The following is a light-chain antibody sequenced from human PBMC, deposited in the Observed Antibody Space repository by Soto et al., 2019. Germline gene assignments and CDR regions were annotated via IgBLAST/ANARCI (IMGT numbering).Light chain of an antibody. V-gene: IGKV3-15*01. CDR1: QSVSYN. Sequence: EIMMTQSPATLSVSPGERATLSCRASQSVSYNLAWYQQKPGQAPRLLIYYASTRATGIPVRFSGSGSGTEFTLTISSLQSEDFALYYCQQYNNWPPITFGQGTRLEIK. CDR3: QQYNNWPPIT. J-gene: IGKJ5*01. CDR2: YAS.